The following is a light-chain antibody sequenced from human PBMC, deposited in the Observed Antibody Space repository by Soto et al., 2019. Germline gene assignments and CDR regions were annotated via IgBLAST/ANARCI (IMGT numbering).Light chain of an antibody. Sequence: ENVLTQSPGTLSLSPGERATLPCRASQGIGSTLAWYQQKPGQTPRLLIYGASTRATGVPARFSGSGSGTEFTLTINSLQSEDFAVYYCQRYNNWPLTFGGGTNVDI. CDR1: QGIGST. V-gene: IGKV3-15*01. CDR2: GAS. J-gene: IGKJ4*01. CDR3: QRYNNWPLT.